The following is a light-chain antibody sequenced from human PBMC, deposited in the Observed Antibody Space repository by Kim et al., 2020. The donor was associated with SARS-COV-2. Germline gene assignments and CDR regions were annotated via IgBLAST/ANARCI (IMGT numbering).Light chain of an antibody. J-gene: IGLJ2*01. Sequence: VALGQTVRITGQGDSLRSYDATWYQQKPGQAPIVVIYGKNNRPSGIPDRFSGSSSGNTASLTITGTQAGDEADYYCNSRDSNDNVVFGGGTQLTVL. V-gene: IGLV3-19*01. CDR2: GKN. CDR3: NSRDSNDNVV. CDR1: SLRSYD.